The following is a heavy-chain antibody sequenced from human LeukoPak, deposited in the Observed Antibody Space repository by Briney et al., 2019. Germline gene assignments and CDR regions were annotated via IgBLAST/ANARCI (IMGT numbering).Heavy chain of an antibody. J-gene: IGHJ4*02. CDR2: IYHSGSI. Sequence: PSETLSLTCAVSGGSISSSNWWSWVRQPPGKGLEWIGEIYHSGSINYNPSLKSRVTISVDKSKNQFSLKLSSVTAADTAVYYCARVTSGYSSSGLLDYWGQGTLVTVSS. CDR1: GGSISSSNW. V-gene: IGHV4-4*02. D-gene: IGHD6-6*01. CDR3: ARVTSGYSSSGLLDY.